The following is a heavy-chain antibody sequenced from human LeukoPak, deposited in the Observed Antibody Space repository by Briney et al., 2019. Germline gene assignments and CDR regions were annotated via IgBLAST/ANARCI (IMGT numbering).Heavy chain of an antibody. CDR3: ARDSYFDWSYYFDY. J-gene: IGHJ4*02. CDR2: IYTSGNT. CDR1: GGSISTYY. V-gene: IGHV4-4*07. D-gene: IGHD3-9*01. Sequence: TSETLSLTCTVSGGSISTYYWSWIRQPAGKGLEWIGRIYTSGNTNYNPSLKSRVTMSVDTSKNQFSLKLSSVTAADTAVYYCARDSYFDWSYYFDYWGQGTLDTVSS.